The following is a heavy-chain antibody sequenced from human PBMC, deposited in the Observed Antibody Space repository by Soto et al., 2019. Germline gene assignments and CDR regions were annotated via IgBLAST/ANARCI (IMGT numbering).Heavy chain of an antibody. D-gene: IGHD6-13*01. V-gene: IGHV3-23*01. Sequence: PGGSLRLSCAASGFTFSSYAMSWVRQAPGKGLEWVSAISGSGGSTYYADPVKGRFTISRDNSKNTLYLQMNSLRAEDTAVYYCAKDPTPHRSSAGPDAFDIWGQGTMVTVSS. CDR1: GFTFSSYA. CDR2: ISGSGGST. J-gene: IGHJ3*02. CDR3: AKDPTPHRSSAGPDAFDI.